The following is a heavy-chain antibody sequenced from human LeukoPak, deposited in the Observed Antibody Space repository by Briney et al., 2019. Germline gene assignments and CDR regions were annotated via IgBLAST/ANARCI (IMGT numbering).Heavy chain of an antibody. CDR2: INTNTGNP. J-gene: IGHJ4*02. D-gene: IGHD6-13*01. Sequence: ASVNVSCKASGYTFTGYYMHWVRQAPGQGLEWMGWINTNTGNPTYAQGFTGRFVFSLDTSVSTAYLQISSLKAEDTAVYYCARDPAAGTLWGQGTLVTVSS. CDR1: GYTFTGYY. V-gene: IGHV7-4-1*02. CDR3: ARDPAAGTL.